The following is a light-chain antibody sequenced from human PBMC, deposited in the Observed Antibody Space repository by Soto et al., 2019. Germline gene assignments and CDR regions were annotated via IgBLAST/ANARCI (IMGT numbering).Light chain of an antibody. CDR2: GAS. J-gene: IGKJ1*01. V-gene: IGKV3-15*01. Sequence: EIVMTQSPATLSLSPRDRVTLSCRASERVGSNVAWYQHKPGQAPRLLIYGASVRATGIPDRFSGSGSETEFTLTISSLQSEDFAVYYCQQWIRWTFGQGARLELK. CDR3: QQWIRWT. CDR1: ERVGSN.